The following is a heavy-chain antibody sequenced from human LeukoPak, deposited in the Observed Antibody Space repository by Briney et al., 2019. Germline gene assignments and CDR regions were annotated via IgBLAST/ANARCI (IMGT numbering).Heavy chain of an antibody. CDR1: GGSISSYY. CDR2: IYASGRT. Sequence: PSETLSLTCTVSGGSISSYYWSWIRQPAGKGLEWIGRIYASGRTNYNPSLKGRVTMSVDTSKNQISLRLSSVTAADTAVYYCARDRIGELPTDYWGQGTLVTVSS. V-gene: IGHV4-4*07. J-gene: IGHJ4*02. CDR3: ARDRIGELPTDY. D-gene: IGHD1-26*01.